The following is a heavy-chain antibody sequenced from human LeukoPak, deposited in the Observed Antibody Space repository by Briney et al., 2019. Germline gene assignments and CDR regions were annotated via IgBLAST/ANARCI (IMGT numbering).Heavy chain of an antibody. CDR2: ISYDGSNK. D-gene: IGHD6-19*01. J-gene: IGHJ4*02. Sequence: PGRSLRLSCAASGFTFSSYAMHWVRQAPGKGLEWVAVISYDGSNKYYADSVKGRFTISRDNSKNTLYLQMNSVRAEDTAVYYCARDPDFSGWGYFDYWGQGTLVTVSS. CDR3: ARDPDFSGWGYFDY. CDR1: GFTFSSYA. V-gene: IGHV3-30-3*01.